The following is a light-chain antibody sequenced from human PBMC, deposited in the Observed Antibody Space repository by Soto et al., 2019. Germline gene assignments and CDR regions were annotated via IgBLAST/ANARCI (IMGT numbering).Light chain of an antibody. V-gene: IGKV3-11*01. CDR2: DAS. Sequence: DIVLTQSPASLSVCPGERGTLXCRASQSISSDLGWYQQKPGQAPRLLIYDASNRANGIPARFSGSGSATDFTLPVSSLEPEDFAVYYCQQRSNWPLTFGGGTKVDIK. CDR1: QSISSD. J-gene: IGKJ4*01. CDR3: QQRSNWPLT.